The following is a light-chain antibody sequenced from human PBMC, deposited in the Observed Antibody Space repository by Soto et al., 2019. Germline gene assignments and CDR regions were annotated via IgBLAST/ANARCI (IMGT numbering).Light chain of an antibody. V-gene: IGLV2-14*03. CDR2: DVT. CDR3: TSYTTSSPYFV. Sequence: QSALTQPASVSGSPGQSITISCTGTSSDVGGYNYVSWYQHHPGKAPKLMIYDVTNRPSGVSNRFSGSKSGNTASLTISVLQAEDEADYYCTSYTTSSPYFVFGGGTKVTVL. J-gene: IGLJ3*02. CDR1: SSDVGGYNY.